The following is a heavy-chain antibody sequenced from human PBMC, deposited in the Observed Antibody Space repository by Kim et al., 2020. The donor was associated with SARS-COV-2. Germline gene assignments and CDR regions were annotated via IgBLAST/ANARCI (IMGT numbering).Heavy chain of an antibody. CDR3: ARDPYIAVAGLVGY. D-gene: IGHD6-19*01. Sequence: ADSVKGRFTISRDNSKNTLYLQMNSLRAEDTAVYYCARDPYIAVAGLVGYWGQGTLVTVSS. J-gene: IGHJ4*02. V-gene: IGHV3-30*01.